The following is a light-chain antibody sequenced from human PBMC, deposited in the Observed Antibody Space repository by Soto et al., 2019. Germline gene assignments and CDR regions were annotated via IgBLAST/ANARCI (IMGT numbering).Light chain of an antibody. V-gene: IGKV1-5*03. CDR1: QSTTNW. J-gene: IGKJ1*01. Sequence: DIQMTQSPSILSASVGDRVTITCRASQSTTNWLAWYQQKPGKAPKLLIYKASTLESGVPSRFSCSGSGTEFTLTISSLQPDDVATYYCHQYNSYSAWTFGQGTKVDIK. CDR2: KAS. CDR3: HQYNSYSAWT.